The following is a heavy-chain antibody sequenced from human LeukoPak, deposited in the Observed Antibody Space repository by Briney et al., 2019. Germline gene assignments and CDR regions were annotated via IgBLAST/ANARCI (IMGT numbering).Heavy chain of an antibody. CDR1: GFTFSSYW. CDR3: AREGYYDSSGSDY. CDR2: IKQDGSEK. V-gene: IGHV3-7*01. J-gene: IGHJ4*02. Sequence: PGGSLRLSCAASGFTFSSYWMSWVRQAPGKGLEWVANIKQDGSEKYYVDSVKGRFTISRDNAKNSLYLQMNSLRAEDTAVYYCAREGYYDSSGSDYWGQGTLVTVSS. D-gene: IGHD3-22*01.